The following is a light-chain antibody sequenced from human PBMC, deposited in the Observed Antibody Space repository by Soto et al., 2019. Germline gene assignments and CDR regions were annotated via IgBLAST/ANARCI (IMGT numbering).Light chain of an antibody. Sequence: QSVLTQPACVSGSPGQSITISCTGTSSDVGGYNYVSWYQQHPGKAPKLMIYEVSNRPSGVSNRFSGSKSGNTASLTISGLQAEDEADYYCSSYTSSSTLFGGGTKLTVL. J-gene: IGLJ2*01. V-gene: IGLV2-14*01. CDR2: EVS. CDR3: SSYTSSSTL. CDR1: SSDVGGYNY.